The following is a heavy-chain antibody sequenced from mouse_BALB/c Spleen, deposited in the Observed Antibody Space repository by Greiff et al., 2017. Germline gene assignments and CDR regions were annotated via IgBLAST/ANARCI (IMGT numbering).Heavy chain of an antibody. D-gene: IGHD2-10*02. CDR1: GYTFTDYN. CDR3: AKEYGNYDYAMDY. Sequence: VQLQQSGPELVKPGASVKISCKASGYTFTDYNMHWVKQSHGKSLEWIGYIYPYNGGTGYNQKFKSKATLTVDNSSSTAYMELRSLTSEDSAVYYCAKEYGNYDYAMDYWGQGTSGTVAS. CDR2: IYPYNGGT. V-gene: IGHV1S29*02. J-gene: IGHJ4*01.